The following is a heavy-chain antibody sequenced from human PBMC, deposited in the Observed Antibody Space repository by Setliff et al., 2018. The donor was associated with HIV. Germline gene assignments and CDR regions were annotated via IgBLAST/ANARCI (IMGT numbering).Heavy chain of an antibody. J-gene: IGHJ4*02. CDR1: GYTFTSYY. CDR2: INPSGGST. CDR3: AREKKSYGSDGAPVDY. D-gene: IGHD3-10*01. Sequence: ASVKVSCKASGYTFTSYYMHWVRQAPGQGLEWMGIINPSGGSTSYAQKFQGRVTMTRDTSTSTVYMELSSLRSEDTAVYYCAREKKSYGSDGAPVDYWGQGTLVTVSS. V-gene: IGHV1-46*01.